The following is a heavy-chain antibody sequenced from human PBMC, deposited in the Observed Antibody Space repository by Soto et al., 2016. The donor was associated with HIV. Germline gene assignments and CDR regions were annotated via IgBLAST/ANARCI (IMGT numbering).Heavy chain of an antibody. D-gene: IGHD6-19*01. CDR2: IWYDGSNE. Sequence: QVQLVESGGGVVQPGRSLRLSCAASGFTFSSYGMHWVRQAPGKGLEWVAVIWYDGSNEYYADSMKGRFTISRDNSKNTLYLQMSSLRAEDTAVYYCARDRGSGWGLKGNLDYWGQGTLVTVSS. CDR3: ARDRGSGWGLKGNLDY. CDR1: GFTFSSYG. J-gene: IGHJ4*02. V-gene: IGHV3-33*01.